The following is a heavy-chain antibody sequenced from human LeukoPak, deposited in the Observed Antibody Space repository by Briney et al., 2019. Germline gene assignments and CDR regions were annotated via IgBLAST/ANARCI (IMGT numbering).Heavy chain of an antibody. CDR1: GFTFSSYA. V-gene: IGHV3-23*01. CDR2: ISGSGGST. Sequence: SGLSLRLSCAACGFTFSSYAMSWVRQAPGKGLEWVSAISGSGGSTYYADSVKGRFTISRDNSKNTLYLQMNSLRAEDTAVYYCATNYGDYSDEGGDPYYFDYWGQGTLVTVSS. J-gene: IGHJ4*02. CDR3: ATNYGDYSDEGGDPYYFDY. D-gene: IGHD4-17*01.